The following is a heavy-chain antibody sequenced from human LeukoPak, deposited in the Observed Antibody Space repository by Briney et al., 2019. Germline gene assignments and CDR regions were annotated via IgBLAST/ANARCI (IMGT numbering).Heavy chain of an antibody. CDR3: ARDTMIADVDYFDY. V-gene: IGHV3-21*01. D-gene: IGHD3-22*01. CDR2: ISSSSSYI. Sequence: PGGPLRLSCAASGFTFSSYSMNWVRQAPGKGLEWVSSISSSSSYIYYADSVKGRFTISRDNAKNSLYLQMNSLRAEDTAVYYCARDTMIADVDYFDYWGQGTLVTVSS. J-gene: IGHJ4*02. CDR1: GFTFSSYS.